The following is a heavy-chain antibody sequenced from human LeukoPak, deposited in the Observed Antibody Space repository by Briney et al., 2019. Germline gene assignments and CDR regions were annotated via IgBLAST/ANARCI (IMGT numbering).Heavy chain of an antibody. CDR1: GFTFSNYE. D-gene: IGHD2-21*01. CDR2: ISTDGTMA. Sequence: GGSLRLSCAASGFTFSNYEMNWVRQAPGKGLEWISYISTDGTMAYYAGSVKGRFTISRDNAKNSLYLQMNSLRADDTAVYHRARETIDCGGDCYDYWGQGTLATVSS. CDR3: ARETIDCGGDCYDY. V-gene: IGHV3-48*03. J-gene: IGHJ4*02.